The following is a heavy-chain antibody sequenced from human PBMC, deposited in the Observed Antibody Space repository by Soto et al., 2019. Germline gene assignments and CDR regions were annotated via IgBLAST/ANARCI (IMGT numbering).Heavy chain of an antibody. CDR3: ARMGYCTNGVCLDY. CDR1: GGTFSSYA. Sequence: SVKVSCKASGGTFSSYAISWVRQAPGQGLEWMGGIIPIFGTANYAQKFQGRVTITADESTSTAYMELSSLRSEDTAVHYCARMGYCTNGVCLDYWGKGTLVTVSS. CDR2: IIPIFGTA. D-gene: IGHD2-8*01. V-gene: IGHV1-69*13. J-gene: IGHJ4*02.